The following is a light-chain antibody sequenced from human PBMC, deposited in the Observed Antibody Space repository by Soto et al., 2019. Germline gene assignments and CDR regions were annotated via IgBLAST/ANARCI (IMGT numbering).Light chain of an antibody. J-gene: IGKJ1*01. CDR3: QQYYSYPPT. Sequence: AIRMTQSTSSLSASTRDRVTITCLASQGISSYLAWYQQKPGKAPKLLIYAASTLQSGVPSRFSGSGSGTDFTLTISCLQSEDFATYYCQQYYSYPPTFGQGTKVDIK. V-gene: IGKV1-8*01. CDR1: QGISSY. CDR2: AAS.